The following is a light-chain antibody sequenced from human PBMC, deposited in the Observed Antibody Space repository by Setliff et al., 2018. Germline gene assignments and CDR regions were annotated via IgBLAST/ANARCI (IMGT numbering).Light chain of an antibody. CDR3: SSYAVSKNGFV. V-gene: IGLV2-8*01. Sequence: QSALAQPPSASGSPGQSVTISCTGSSSDVGGYKYVSWYQQHPGKAPKLMIYEVSKRPSGVPDRFSGSKSGNTAPLTVSGLQAEDEADDSCSSYAVSKNGFVFGTGTKVTVL. CDR2: EVS. CDR1: SSDVGGYKY. J-gene: IGLJ1*01.